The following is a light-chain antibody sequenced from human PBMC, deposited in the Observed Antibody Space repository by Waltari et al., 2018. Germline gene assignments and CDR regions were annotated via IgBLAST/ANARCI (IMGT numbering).Light chain of an antibody. CDR1: IIDVGVEAY. J-gene: IGLJ3*02. Sequence: QSALTQPHSVSASPGQSVTIPCSGSIIDVGVEAYVSWYQQLPGKAPKLILYDVVKRPSGVPSRFSGSKYGTTASLTISGLQTDDEATYYCCSYAGAYTFVFGGGTKLTVL. CDR3: CSYAGAYTFV. CDR2: DVV. V-gene: IGLV2-11*01.